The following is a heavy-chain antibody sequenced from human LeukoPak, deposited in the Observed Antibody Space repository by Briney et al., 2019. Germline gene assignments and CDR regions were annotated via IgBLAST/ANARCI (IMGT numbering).Heavy chain of an antibody. D-gene: IGHD3-10*01. J-gene: IGHJ4*02. Sequence: GGSLRLSCAASGFTFSSYGIHWVRQAPGKGLEWVAVISYDGSNKYYADSVKGRFSISRDNSKNTLYLQMNSLRAEDTAVYYCATLITMVRGVTFDYWGQGTLVTASS. CDR3: ATLITMVRGVTFDY. V-gene: IGHV3-30*03. CDR2: ISYDGSNK. CDR1: GFTFSSYG.